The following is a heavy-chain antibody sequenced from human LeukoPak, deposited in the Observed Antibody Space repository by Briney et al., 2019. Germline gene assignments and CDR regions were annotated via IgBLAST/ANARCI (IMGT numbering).Heavy chain of an antibody. CDR1: GGSITTDY. D-gene: IGHD3-16*02. V-gene: IGHV4-59*01. Sequence: PSETLSLTCAVSGGSITTDYWNWIWQPPGKGLGWCGCIYYYGSPNYYSSLRSRLTVSLDTSNNQFSLRLRSVPAGDTAVYYCARGSLRGSWFDPRGQGTLVTVSS. J-gene: IGHJ5*02. CDR3: ARGSLRGSWFDP. CDR2: IYYYGSP.